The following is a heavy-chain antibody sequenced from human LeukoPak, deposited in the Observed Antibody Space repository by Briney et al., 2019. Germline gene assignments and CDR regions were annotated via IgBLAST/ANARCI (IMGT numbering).Heavy chain of an antibody. Sequence: GGSLRLSCAASGFTFDDYAMHWVRQAPGKGLEWVSGISWNSGSIGYADSVKGRFTISRDNAKNPLYLQMNSLRAEDMALYYCAKDLTRAVAGLLDYWGQGTLVTVSS. D-gene: IGHD6-19*01. V-gene: IGHV3-9*03. CDR3: AKDLTRAVAGLLDY. CDR1: GFTFDDYA. CDR2: ISWNSGSI. J-gene: IGHJ4*02.